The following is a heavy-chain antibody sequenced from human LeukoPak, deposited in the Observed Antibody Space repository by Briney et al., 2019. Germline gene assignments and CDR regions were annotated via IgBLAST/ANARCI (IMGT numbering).Heavy chain of an antibody. CDR3: ARDLRYGANSRPVLAWDY. J-gene: IGHJ4*02. CDR2: ISSSSRYI. CDR1: GFTFSSYW. D-gene: IGHD4-23*01. Sequence: GGSLRLSCAASGFTFSSYWMHWVRQAPGKGLVWVSYISSSSRYIDYADSVKGRFTISRDNAKNSLHLQMKSLRAEDTAVYYCARDLRYGANSRPVLAWDYWGQGTLVTVSS. V-gene: IGHV3-21*04.